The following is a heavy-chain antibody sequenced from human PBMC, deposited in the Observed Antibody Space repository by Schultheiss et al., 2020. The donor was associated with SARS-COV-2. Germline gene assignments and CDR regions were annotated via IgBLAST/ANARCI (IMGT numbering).Heavy chain of an antibody. CDR2: IWNDGNNK. D-gene: IGHD3-3*01. CDR1: GFTFSSYG. J-gene: IGHJ6*03. CDR3: ARDYRGIWSGYSSYYYYYYMDV. V-gene: IGHV3-33*01. Sequence: GGSLRLSCAASGFTFSSYGMHWVRQAPGKGLEWVALIWNDGNNKFYTDSVKGRFTISRDNSKNTLYLQMNSLRAEDTAVYYCARDYRGIWSGYSSYYYYYYMDVWGKGTTVTVSS.